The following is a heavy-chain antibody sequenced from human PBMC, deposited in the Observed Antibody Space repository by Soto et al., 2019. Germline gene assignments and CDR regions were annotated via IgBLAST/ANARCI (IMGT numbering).Heavy chain of an antibody. J-gene: IGHJ2*01. CDR1: GFTFTNYA. CDR2: SGTGGST. D-gene: IGHD6-6*01. V-gene: IGHV3-23*01. CDR3: AKDLEQVVPYWYFDL. Sequence: EVQLLESGGGLVQPGGSLRLSCAASGFTFTNYALNWVRQAPGRGLEWVSASGTGGSTWYADSVKGRFTISRDNSKNTLYLEMNSLRAEDTAVYYCAKDLEQVVPYWYFDLWGRGTVVTVSS.